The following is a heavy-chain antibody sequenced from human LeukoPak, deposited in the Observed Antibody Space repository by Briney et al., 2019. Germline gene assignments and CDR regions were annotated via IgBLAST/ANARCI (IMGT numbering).Heavy chain of an antibody. CDR2: INPSGGST. Sequence: ASVKVSCKASGYTFTSYYMHWVRQAPGQGLEWMGIINPSGGSTSYAQKFQGRVTMTRDTSTSTVYIELSSLRSEGTAVYYCATSMVRGSRWDYWGQGTLVTVSS. D-gene: IGHD3-10*01. CDR1: GYTFTSYY. CDR3: ATSMVRGSRWDY. V-gene: IGHV1-46*01. J-gene: IGHJ4*02.